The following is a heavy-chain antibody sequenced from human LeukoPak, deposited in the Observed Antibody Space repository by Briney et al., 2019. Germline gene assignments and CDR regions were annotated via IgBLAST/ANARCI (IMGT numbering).Heavy chain of an antibody. CDR2: ISYDGSNK. D-gene: IGHD4-23*01. CDR1: GFTFSSYA. V-gene: IGHV3-30*04. CDR3: ARDHDYGGNSDYYYGMDV. Sequence: GGSLRLSCAAPGFTFSSYAMHWVRQAPGKGLEWVAVISYDGSNKYYADSVKGRFTISRDNSKNTLYLQMNGLRAEDTAVYYCARDHDYGGNSDYYYGMDVWGQGTTVTVSS. J-gene: IGHJ6*02.